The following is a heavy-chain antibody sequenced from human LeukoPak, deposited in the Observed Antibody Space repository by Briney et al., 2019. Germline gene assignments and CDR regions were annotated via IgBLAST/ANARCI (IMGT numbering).Heavy chain of an antibody. CDR2: ISKSGYTI. CDR3: ARDDY. V-gene: IGHV3-48*03. J-gene: IGHJ4*02. Sequence: GGSLRLSCVASGFTFRSYEMNWVRQAPGKGLEWVSYISKSGYTIHYADSVQGRFTHADSVQGRFTISRDNAKNSLYLQMNGLRDEDTAVYYCARDDYWGQGTLVTVSS. CDR1: GFTFRSYE.